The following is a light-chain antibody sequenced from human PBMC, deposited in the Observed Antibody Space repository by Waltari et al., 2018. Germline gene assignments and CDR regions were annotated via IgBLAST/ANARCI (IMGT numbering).Light chain of an antibody. CDR3: QQYNNWPPWT. CDR1: QSVSSN. J-gene: IGKJ1*01. Sequence: EIVFTPSPATLSLSPGERATLSCRASQSVSSNLAWYQQKPGQAPRLLIYGASTRATGIPARFSGSGSGTEFTLTISSLQSEDFAVYYCQQYNNWPPWTFGQGTKVEIK. V-gene: IGKV3-15*01. CDR2: GAS.